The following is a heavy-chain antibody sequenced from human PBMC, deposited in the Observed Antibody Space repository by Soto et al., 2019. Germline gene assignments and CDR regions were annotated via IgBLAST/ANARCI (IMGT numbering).Heavy chain of an antibody. V-gene: IGHV4-30-4*01. CDR3: ARVDYVPYYFDY. CDR2: IDYTGST. Sequence: SETLSLTCTVSGGSISSGDYYWSWIRQPPGKGLEWIGNIDYTGSTYYNPSLKSRITISVDSSENQFSLKLTSVTAADTAVYYCARVDYVPYYFDYRGRGALVTVSS. D-gene: IGHD3-16*01. CDR1: GGSISSGDYY. J-gene: IGHJ4*02.